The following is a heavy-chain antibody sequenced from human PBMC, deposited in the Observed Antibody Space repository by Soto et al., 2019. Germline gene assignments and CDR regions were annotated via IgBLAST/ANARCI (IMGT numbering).Heavy chain of an antibody. D-gene: IGHD6-19*01. CDR1: GFTFSSYS. CDR2: ISDSSSTI. Sequence: PGGSLRLSCAASGFTFSSYSMNWVRQAPGKGLEWVSYISDSSSTIYYADSVKGRFTISRDNAKNSLYLQMNSLRAEDTAVYYCAREGSGGWYNSFDAWGQGTMVTVSS. V-gene: IGHV3-48*01. CDR3: AREGSGGWYNSFDA. J-gene: IGHJ3*01.